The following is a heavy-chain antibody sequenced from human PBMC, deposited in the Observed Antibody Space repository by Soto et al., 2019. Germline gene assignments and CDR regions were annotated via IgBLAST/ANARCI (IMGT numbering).Heavy chain of an antibody. J-gene: IGHJ4*02. CDR3: ARDSNGDYHFDY. V-gene: IGHV1-3*01. CDR2: INAGNGNT. CDR1: GYTFTSYA. Sequence: QVQLVQSGAEVKKPGASVKVSCKASGYTFTSYAMHWVRQAPGQRLEWMGWINAGNGNTKYSQKFQGRVTITRDTSASTAYMELSSLRSEDTAVYYCARDSNGDYHFDYWGQGTLVTVSS. D-gene: IGHD4-17*01.